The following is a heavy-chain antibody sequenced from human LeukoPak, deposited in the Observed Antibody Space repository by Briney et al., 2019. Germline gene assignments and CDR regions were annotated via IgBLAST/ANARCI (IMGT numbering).Heavy chain of an antibody. CDR3: ARLRYRDFWSGNWKYYYHMDV. J-gene: IGHJ6*03. D-gene: IGHD3-3*01. Sequence: GGSLRLSCAASGFTFSDYNMNWVRQVPGKGLESVSYMSRSGDIIYYADSVKGRFTISRDNAKNSLYLQMNSLRVEDTAVYFCARLRYRDFWSGNWKYYYHMDVWGKGTTVTVSS. V-gene: IGHV3-48*04. CDR1: GFTFSDYN. CDR2: MSRSGDII.